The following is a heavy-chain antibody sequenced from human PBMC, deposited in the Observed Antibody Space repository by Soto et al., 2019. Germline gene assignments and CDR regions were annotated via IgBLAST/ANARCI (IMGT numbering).Heavy chain of an antibody. J-gene: IGHJ4*01. CDR3: ASRVDYYDSSGLSAFDY. V-gene: IGHV1-69*06. Sequence: SVKVSCKASGGTFSSYAISWVRQAPGQGLEWMGGIIPIFGTANYAQKFQGRVTITADKSTSTAYMELSSLRSEDTAVYYCASRVDYYDSSGLSAFDYWGQGTTVTVS. D-gene: IGHD3-22*01. CDR2: IIPIFGTA. CDR1: GGTFSSYA.